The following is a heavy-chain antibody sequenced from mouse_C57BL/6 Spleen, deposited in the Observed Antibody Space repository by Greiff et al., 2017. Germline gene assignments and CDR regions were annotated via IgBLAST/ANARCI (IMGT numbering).Heavy chain of an antibody. V-gene: IGHV1-81*01. CDR3: APIVTTSGPFDY. D-gene: IGHD2-5*01. CDR2: IYPRSGNT. CDR1: GYTFTSYG. J-gene: IGHJ2*01. Sequence: QVQLKESGAELARPGASVKLSCKASGYTFTSYGISWVKQRTGQGLEWIGEIYPRSGNTYYNEKFKGKATLTADKSSSTAYMELRSLTSEDSAVYFCAPIVTTSGPFDYWGQGTTLTVSS.